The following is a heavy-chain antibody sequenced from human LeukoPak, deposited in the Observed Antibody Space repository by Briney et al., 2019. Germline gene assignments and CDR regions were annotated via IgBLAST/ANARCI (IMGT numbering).Heavy chain of an antibody. CDR2: INPNSGGT. CDR3: ATPPNDFWSGRSWGFDY. J-gene: IGHJ4*02. CDR1: GYTFTGYY. Sequence: ASVKVSCKASGYTFTGYYMHWVRQAPGQGLEWMGWINPNSGGTNYAQKFQGRVTMTRDTSISTAYMEPSRLRSDDTAVYYCATPPNDFWSGRSWGFDYWGQGTLVTVSS. V-gene: IGHV1-2*02. D-gene: IGHD3-3*01.